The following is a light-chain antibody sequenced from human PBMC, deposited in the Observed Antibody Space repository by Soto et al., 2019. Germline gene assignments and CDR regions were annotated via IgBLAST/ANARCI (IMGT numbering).Light chain of an antibody. Sequence: QAVVTQPPSASESPGQSVTISCTGTSSDVGGYNYVSWYQQHPGKAPKLMIYEVSKRPSGVPDRFSGSKSGNTASLTVSGLQAEDEADYYCSSYAGSNSVFGGGTKLTVL. CDR2: EVS. J-gene: IGLJ2*01. CDR1: SSDVGGYNY. CDR3: SSYAGSNSV. V-gene: IGLV2-8*01.